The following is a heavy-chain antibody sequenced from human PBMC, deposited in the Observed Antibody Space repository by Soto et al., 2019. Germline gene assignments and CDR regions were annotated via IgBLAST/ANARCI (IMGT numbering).Heavy chain of an antibody. CDR2: IFHSGST. D-gene: IGHD3-10*01. CDR1: GFSINKNHW. CDR3: ARTASGSVAMDM. V-gene: IGHV4-28*01. J-gene: IGHJ3*02. Sequence: QGELVESGPVLVKPSYTLSLTCAGSGFSINKNHWWAWIRQPPGKGLEWIGYIFHSGSTYYSPSLESRSTMSVDTAKNHGSLRLNSLSAMDTAIYYCARTASGSVAMDMWGQGTVVTVSS.